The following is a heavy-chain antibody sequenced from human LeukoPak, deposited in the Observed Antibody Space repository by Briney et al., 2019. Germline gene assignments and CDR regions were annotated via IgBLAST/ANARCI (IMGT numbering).Heavy chain of an antibody. CDR3: ARSHYYDSSGP. CDR1: GFTFSSYG. Sequence: HPGRSLRLSCAASGFTFSSYGMHWVRQAPGKGLEWVADISYDGSNKYYADSVKGRFTISRDNSKNTLYLQMNSLRAEDTAVYYCARSHYYDSSGPWGQGTLVTVSS. D-gene: IGHD3-22*01. V-gene: IGHV3-30*03. J-gene: IGHJ5*02. CDR2: ISYDGSNK.